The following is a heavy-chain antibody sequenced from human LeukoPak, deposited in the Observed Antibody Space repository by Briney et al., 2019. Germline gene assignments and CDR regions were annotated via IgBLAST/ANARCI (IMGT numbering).Heavy chain of an antibody. CDR3: ARGPTDPQYYYDSSGYLDY. CDR1: GGSFSGYY. CDR2: INHSGST. J-gene: IGHJ4*02. D-gene: IGHD3-22*01. V-gene: IGHV4-34*01. Sequence: PSETLSLTCAVYGGSFSGYYWSWIRQPPGKGLEWIGEINHSGSTNYNPSLKSRVTISVDTSKNQFSLKLSSVTAADTAVYYCARGPTDPQYYYDSSGYLDYWGQGTLVTVSS.